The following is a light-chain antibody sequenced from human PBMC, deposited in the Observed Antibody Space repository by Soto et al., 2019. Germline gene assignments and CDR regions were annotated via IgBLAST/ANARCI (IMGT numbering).Light chain of an antibody. CDR3: SSYTSGSNPGV. CDR2: DVS. V-gene: IGLV2-14*01. CDR1: SSDVGGYNY. Sequence: QSALTQPASVSGSPGQSITISCTGTSSDVGGYNYVSWYQQHPGKAPKLMIYDVSNRPSGVSNPVSGSNSGNTASLTLSWLQAEDEDDYYWSSYTSGSNPGVFGGGTKVTVL. J-gene: IGLJ3*02.